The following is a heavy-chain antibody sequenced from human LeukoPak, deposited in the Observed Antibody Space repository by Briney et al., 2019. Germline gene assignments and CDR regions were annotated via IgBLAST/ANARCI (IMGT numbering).Heavy chain of an antibody. CDR2: IYITGST. CDR3: ARDSGTTGEVKFDP. Sequence: SETLSLTCTVSGGSITSYYWSSIRQSAGKGLEWIGRIYITGSTTYNPSLKSRVTMSLDTSKNQFSLKLSSVTAADTAVYYCARDSGTTGEVKFDPWGQGTLVTVSS. J-gene: IGHJ5*02. V-gene: IGHV4-4*07. CDR1: GGSITSYY. D-gene: IGHD3-10*01.